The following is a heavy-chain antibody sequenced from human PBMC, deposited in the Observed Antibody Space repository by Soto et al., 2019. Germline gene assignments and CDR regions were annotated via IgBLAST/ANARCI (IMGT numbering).Heavy chain of an antibody. CDR2: IIPIFGTA. CDR1: GGTFSSYA. D-gene: IGHD4-17*01. V-gene: IGHV1-69*13. Sequence: ASVKVSCKASGGTFSSYAMSWVRQAPGQGLEWMGGIIPIFGTANYAQKFQGRVTITADESTSTAYMELSSLRSEDTAVYYCARMPDYARRGDAFDIWGQGTMVTVSS. CDR3: ARMPDYARRGDAFDI. J-gene: IGHJ3*02.